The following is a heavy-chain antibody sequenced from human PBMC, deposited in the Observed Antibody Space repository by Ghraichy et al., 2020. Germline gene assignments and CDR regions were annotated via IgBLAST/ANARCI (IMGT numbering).Heavy chain of an antibody. Sequence: SETLSLTCAVYGGSFSGYYWSWIRQPPGKGLEWIGEINHSGSTNYNPSLKSRVTISVDTSKNQFSLKLSSVTAADTAVYYCARGSGGYDSSGYWGYWGQGTLVTVSS. CDR2: INHSGST. CDR3: ARGSGGYDSSGYWGY. V-gene: IGHV4-34*01. CDR1: GGSFSGYY. D-gene: IGHD3-22*01. J-gene: IGHJ4*02.